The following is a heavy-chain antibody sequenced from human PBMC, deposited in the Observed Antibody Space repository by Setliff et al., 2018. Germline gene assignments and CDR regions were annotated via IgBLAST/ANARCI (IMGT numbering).Heavy chain of an antibody. V-gene: IGHV3-21*01. CDR3: ARVAMGASCSGTSCQKYRFDY. Sequence: PGESLKISCAASGFTFSDFSINWVRQAPGKGLEWVSSTSSTSKYIFYADSVEGRFSISRDNAENSLYLQMNSLRTEDTAVYFCARVAMGASCSGTSCQKYRFDYWGQGTLVTVSS. J-gene: IGHJ4*02. CDR2: TSSTSKYI. D-gene: IGHD2-2*01. CDR1: GFTFSDFS.